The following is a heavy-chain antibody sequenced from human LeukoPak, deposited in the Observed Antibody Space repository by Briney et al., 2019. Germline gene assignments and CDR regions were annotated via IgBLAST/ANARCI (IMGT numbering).Heavy chain of an antibody. V-gene: IGHV3-43*02. J-gene: IGHJ4*02. CDR1: RFTFDDYG. Sequence: GGSLRLSCAASRFTFDDYGMHWVRQVPEKGLEWVSLISGDGSSTYYADSVKGRFTISRDNSKNSLYLQMNSLRTEDTALYYCAKDAYSSGWYYFDSWGQGTLVTVSS. CDR3: AKDAYSSGWYYFDS. D-gene: IGHD6-19*01. CDR2: ISGDGSST.